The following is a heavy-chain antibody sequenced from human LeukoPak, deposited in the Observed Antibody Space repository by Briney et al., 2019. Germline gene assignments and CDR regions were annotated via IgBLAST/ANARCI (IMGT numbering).Heavy chain of an antibody. J-gene: IGHJ2*01. CDR3: ARVAQENIVLMVYATRWYFDL. V-gene: IGHV7-4-1*02. CDR2: INTNTGNP. CDR1: GYTFSGYY. D-gene: IGHD2-8*01. Sequence: ASVKVSCKASGYTFSGYYMHWVRQAPGQGLECMGWINTNTGNPTYAQGFTGRFVFSLDTSVSTAYLQISSLKAEDTAVYYCARVAQENIVLMVYATRWYFDLWGRGTLVTVSS.